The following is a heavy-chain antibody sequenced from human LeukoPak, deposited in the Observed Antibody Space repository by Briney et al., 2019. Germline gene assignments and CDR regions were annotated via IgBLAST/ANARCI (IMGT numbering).Heavy chain of an antibody. CDR2: ISGSGGST. V-gene: IGHV3-23*01. J-gene: IGHJ3*02. CDR1: GFTFSNYA. D-gene: IGHD1-1*01. CDR3: AREQLVERADAFDI. Sequence: GGSLRLSCAASGFTFSNYAMSWVRQAPGKGLEWVSAISGSGGSTYYADSVKGRFSISRDNSKNSLYLQMNSLRAEDTAVYYCAREQLVERADAFDIWGQGTMVTVSS.